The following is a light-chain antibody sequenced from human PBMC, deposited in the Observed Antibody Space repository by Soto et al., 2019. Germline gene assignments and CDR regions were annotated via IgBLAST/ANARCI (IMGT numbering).Light chain of an antibody. J-gene: IGLJ2*01. CDR3: TSWTTSTTMI. CDR2: DVS. Sequence: QSVLTQPASVSGSPGQSITITCTGTRSDIGAYNFVSWYQQHPGEVPKLMLYDVSIRPSGVSNRFSSSKSGNTASLTISGLQAEDEADYYCTSWTTSTTMIFGGGTKLTVL. V-gene: IGLV2-14*03. CDR1: RSDIGAYNF.